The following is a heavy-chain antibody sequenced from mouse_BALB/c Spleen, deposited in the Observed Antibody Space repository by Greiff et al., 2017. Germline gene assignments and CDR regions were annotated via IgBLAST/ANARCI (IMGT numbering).Heavy chain of an antibody. Sequence: VQLQQSGPGLVQPSQSLSITCTVSGFSLTSYGVHWVRRSPGKGLEWLGVIWSGGSTDNNAAYISRLSISKDNSKSQVFLKMNSLQADDTAIYYSARPSRGNYVYAMDYWGQGTSVTVSS. D-gene: IGHD2-1*01. CDR3: ARPSRGNYVYAMDY. CDR2: IWSGGST. V-gene: IGHV2-4-1*01. J-gene: IGHJ4*01. CDR1: GFSLTSYG.